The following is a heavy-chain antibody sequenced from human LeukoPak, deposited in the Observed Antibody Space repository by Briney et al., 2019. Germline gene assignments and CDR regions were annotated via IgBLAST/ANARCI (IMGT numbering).Heavy chain of an antibody. D-gene: IGHD3-9*01. V-gene: IGHV4-34*01. J-gene: IGHJ3*02. CDR2: INHSGST. Sequence: SETLSLTCAVYGGSFSGYYWSWIRQPPGKGLEWIGEINHSGSTNYNPSLKSRVTISVDTSKNQFSLKLSSVTAADAAVYYCARGPDYDILTGYYTSPDAFDIWGQGTMVTVSS. CDR1: GGSFSGYY. CDR3: ARGPDYDILTGYYTSPDAFDI.